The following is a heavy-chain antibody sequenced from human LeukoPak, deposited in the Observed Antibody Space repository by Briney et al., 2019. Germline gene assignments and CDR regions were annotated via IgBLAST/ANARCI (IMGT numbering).Heavy chain of an antibody. J-gene: IGHJ5*02. CDR3: ARDASRDTIFGVVTKSSFDP. D-gene: IGHD3-3*01. CDR1: AFTFSSYS. V-gene: IGHV3-21*01. Sequence: PGGSLRLSCAASAFTFSSYSLNWVRQAPGKGLEWVSSISSSSSYIYYADSVKGRFTISRDNAKNSLYLQMNSLRAEDTAVYYCARDASRDTIFGVVTKSSFDPWGQGTLVTVSS. CDR2: ISSSSSYI.